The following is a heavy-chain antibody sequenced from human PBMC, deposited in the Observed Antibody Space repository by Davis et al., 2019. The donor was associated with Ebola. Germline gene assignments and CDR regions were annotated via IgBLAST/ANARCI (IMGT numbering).Heavy chain of an antibody. V-gene: IGHV1-3*01. Sequence: SVPVSRLASLYTLTRYAVHPARPLPGQRPEWLGRINGYNDHTEKSHKFQNRLTITRDASASTAYMEMSILTSEDTAVYYCASGYCSPTSCSWRVDYWGQGTLVTVSS. D-gene: IGHD2-2*03. CDR2: INGYNDHT. CDR3: ASGYCSPTSCSWRVDY. J-gene: IGHJ4*02. CDR1: LYTLTRYA.